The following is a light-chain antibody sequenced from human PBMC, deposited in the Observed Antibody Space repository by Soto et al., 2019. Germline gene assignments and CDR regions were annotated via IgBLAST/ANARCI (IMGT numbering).Light chain of an antibody. CDR1: QSVSSN. CDR3: QRYNNWPWT. CDR2: GAS. V-gene: IGKV3-15*01. J-gene: IGKJ1*01. Sequence: IVMTPSPATLSVSPGERATLSCTASQSVSSNLAWYKPKPGQAPRLLIYGASTRATGIPARFSGSGSGTECTLTISSLQSEELAVYYCQRYNNWPWTVGQGTKVDIK.